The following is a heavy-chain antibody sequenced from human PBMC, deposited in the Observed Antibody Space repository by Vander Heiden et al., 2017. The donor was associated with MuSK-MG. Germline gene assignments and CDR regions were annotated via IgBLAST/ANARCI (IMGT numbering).Heavy chain of an antibody. CDR3: ASHLGCGELLVPMDV. CDR1: GFTFSSYS. Sequence: EVQLVGSGGGLVKPGGSLRLSCAASGFTFSSYSMNWVRQAPGKGLEWVSSISSSSSYIYYADSGKGRFTISRDNAKNSLYLQMNRLRAEDTAVYYCASHLGCGELLVPMDVWGQGTTVTVSS. CDR2: ISSSSSYI. J-gene: IGHJ6*02. V-gene: IGHV3-21*01. D-gene: IGHD3-10*01.